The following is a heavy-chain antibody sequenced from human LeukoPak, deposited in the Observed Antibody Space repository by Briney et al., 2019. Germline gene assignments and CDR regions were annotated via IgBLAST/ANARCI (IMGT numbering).Heavy chain of an antibody. CDR2: IYYSGST. V-gene: IGHV4-39*01. J-gene: IGHJ3*02. Sequence: SETLSLTCTVSGGYISSSSYYWGWIRQPPGKGVERIGSIYYSGSTYYNPSLKSRVTISVDTSKNQFSLKLSSVTAADTAVYYCARHKREIAVAGLNAFDIWGQGTMVTVSS. CDR1: GGYISSSSYY. D-gene: IGHD6-19*01. CDR3: ARHKREIAVAGLNAFDI.